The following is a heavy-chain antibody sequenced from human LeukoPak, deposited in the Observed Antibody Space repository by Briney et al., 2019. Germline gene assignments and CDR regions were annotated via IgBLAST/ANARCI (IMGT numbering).Heavy chain of an antibody. Sequence: ASVKVSCKASGYTFTSYGISWVRQAPGQGLEWMGWISAYNGNTNYAKKLQGRVTMTTDTSTSTAYMELRSLRSDDTAVYYCARLVVVPAAILPDYWGQGTLVTVSS. CDR1: GYTFTSYG. CDR2: ISAYNGNT. D-gene: IGHD2-2*01. J-gene: IGHJ4*02. V-gene: IGHV1-18*04. CDR3: ARLVVVPAAILPDY.